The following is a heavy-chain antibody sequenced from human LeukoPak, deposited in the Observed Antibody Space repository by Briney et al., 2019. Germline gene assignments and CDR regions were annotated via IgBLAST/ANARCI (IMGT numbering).Heavy chain of an antibody. J-gene: IGHJ4*02. Sequence: KPSETLSLTCAVSGDSISSGTWWTWVRQPPGKGLEWIGEIYHSGTTTYNPSPKSRVTISVDKSKNQFSLKLTSVTAADTAVYYCARRITGTLAPIDYWGQGTLVTVSS. CDR3: ARRITGTLAPIDY. CDR2: IYHSGTT. D-gene: IGHD1-20*01. V-gene: IGHV4-4*02. CDR1: GDSISSGTW.